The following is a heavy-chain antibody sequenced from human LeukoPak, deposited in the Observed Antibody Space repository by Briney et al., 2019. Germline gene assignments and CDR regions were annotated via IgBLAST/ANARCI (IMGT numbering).Heavy chain of an antibody. CDR3: ARGYCSGGSCLTYFDY. D-gene: IGHD2-15*01. Sequence: GVSLRLSCAASGFTFDDYGMSWVRQAPGKGLEWVSGINWNGGSTGYADSVKGRFTISRDNAKNSLYLQMNSLRAEDTALYYCARGYCSGGSCLTYFDYWGQGTLVTVSS. J-gene: IGHJ4*02. CDR2: INWNGGST. CDR1: GFTFDDYG. V-gene: IGHV3-20*04.